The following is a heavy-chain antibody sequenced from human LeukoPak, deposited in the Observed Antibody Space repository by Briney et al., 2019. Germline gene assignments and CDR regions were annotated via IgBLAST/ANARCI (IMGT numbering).Heavy chain of an antibody. D-gene: IGHD3-22*01. CDR1: GFTFSSYA. V-gene: IGHV3-30-3*01. J-gene: IGHJ5*02. CDR3: AREGGTMKGASFDP. Sequence: PGGSLRLSCAASGFTFSSYAMHWVRQAPGKGLEWVAVISYDGSNKYYADSVKGRFTISRDNSKNTLYLQMNSLRAEDTAVYYCAREGGTMKGASFDPWGQGTLVTVSS. CDR2: ISYDGSNK.